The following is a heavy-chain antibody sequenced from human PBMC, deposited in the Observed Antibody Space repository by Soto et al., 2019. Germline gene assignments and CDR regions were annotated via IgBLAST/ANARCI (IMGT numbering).Heavy chain of an antibody. CDR2: IFHSGST. V-gene: IGHV4-4*02. Sequence: QVQLQESGPGLVKPSGTLSLTCAVSGGSVRSNNWWSWVRQPPGKGLEWIGEIFHSGSTYYNPSLKTRVTISVDKSKNQFSLKLSSVTAADTAVYYCARVYSGSYSDYWGQGTLVTVSS. CDR3: ARVYSGSYSDY. D-gene: IGHD1-26*01. J-gene: IGHJ4*02. CDR1: GGSVRSNNW.